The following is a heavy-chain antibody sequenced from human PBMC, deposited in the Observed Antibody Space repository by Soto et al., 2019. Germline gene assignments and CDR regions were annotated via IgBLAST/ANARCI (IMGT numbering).Heavy chain of an antibody. CDR1: GFTFSGSA. Sequence: GGSLRLSCAASGFTFSGSAMHWVRQASGKGLEWVGRIRSKANSYATVYAASVKGRFTISRDDSKNTAYLQMNSLKTEDTAVYYCTILPDSGSYFDYWGQGTLVTVSS. J-gene: IGHJ4*02. CDR2: IRSKANSYAT. V-gene: IGHV3-73*01. CDR3: TILPDSGSYFDY. D-gene: IGHD1-26*01.